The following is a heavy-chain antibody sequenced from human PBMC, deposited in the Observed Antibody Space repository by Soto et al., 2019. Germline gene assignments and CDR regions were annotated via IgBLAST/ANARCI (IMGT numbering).Heavy chain of an antibody. Sequence: SETLSLTCAVSGTSVSSTFWWTWVRQAPGKGLEWIGEIHHTGNPKYNPSLKSRVRMSVDKSNNEFSLKMTSVTAEDTAVYYCVQSSGWYPNYWGQGTLVTVSS. V-gene: IGHV4-4*02. J-gene: IGHJ4*02. CDR1: GTSVSSTFW. CDR3: VQSSGWYPNY. D-gene: IGHD6-19*01. CDR2: IHHTGNP.